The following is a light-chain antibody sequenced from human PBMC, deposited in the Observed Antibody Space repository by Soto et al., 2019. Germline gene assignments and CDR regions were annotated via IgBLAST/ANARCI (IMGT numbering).Light chain of an antibody. Sequence: MTQSPLSLPVILGEPASISCRSSQSLLHSNGKAPKVLIYSASTLQSGVPSRFSGSGSGTDFTLTINSLQPEDFATYYCQQSYNAPRTFGGGTKVDI. CDR1: QSL. J-gene: IGKJ4*01. CDR2: SAS. CDR3: QQSYNAPRT. V-gene: IGKV1-39*01.